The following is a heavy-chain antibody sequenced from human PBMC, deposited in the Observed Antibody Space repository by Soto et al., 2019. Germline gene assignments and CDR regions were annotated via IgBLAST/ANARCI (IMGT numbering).Heavy chain of an antibody. CDR3: ARGEAAAYYYAMDV. Sequence: QVQLMQSGAEVKKPGSSVKVSCKASGGTFSSYAISWVRQAPGQGLEWMGGIIPIFGTTNYAQKFHGRVTITADEFTSTAYMELSSLLSDYTAVYYCARGEAAAYYYAMDVWGQGTTVTVSS. V-gene: IGHV1-69*12. CDR1: GGTFSSYA. D-gene: IGHD6-13*01. J-gene: IGHJ6*02. CDR2: IIPIFGTT.